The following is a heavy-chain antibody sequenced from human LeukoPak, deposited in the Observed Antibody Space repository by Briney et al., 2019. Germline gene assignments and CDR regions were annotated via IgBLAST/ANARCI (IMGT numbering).Heavy chain of an antibody. Sequence: SETLSLTCTVSGGSISSSSYYWGWIRQPAGKGLEWIGRIYASGSTNYNPSLASRVTLSLDTSKNQFSLKLSSVTAADTAVYYCASQSRVAAAVYFQHWGQGTLVTVSS. D-gene: IGHD6-13*01. J-gene: IGHJ1*01. CDR2: IYASGST. CDR3: ASQSRVAAAVYFQH. CDR1: GGSISSSSYY. V-gene: IGHV4-61*02.